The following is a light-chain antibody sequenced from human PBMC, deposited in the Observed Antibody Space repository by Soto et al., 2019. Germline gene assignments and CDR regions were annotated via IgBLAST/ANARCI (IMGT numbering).Light chain of an antibody. V-gene: IGKV1-27*01. CDR2: AAS. CDR3: QKYNSAPWT. J-gene: IGKJ1*01. Sequence: DIQMTQSPSSLSASVGDRVTITCRASQSISNYLNWYQQKPGKVPKLLIYAASTLQSGVPSRFSGSGSGTDFTLTISSLQPEDVATYYCQKYNSAPWTFGQGTKVDNK. CDR1: QSISNY.